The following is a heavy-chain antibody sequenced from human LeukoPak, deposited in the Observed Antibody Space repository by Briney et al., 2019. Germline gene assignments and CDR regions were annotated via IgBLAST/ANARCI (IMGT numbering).Heavy chain of an antibody. J-gene: IGHJ2*01. CDR2: IYTSGST. D-gene: IGHD6-13*01. CDR1: GGSISSGGYY. CDR3: ARLTSSWYQDWYFDL. Sequence: SQTLSLTCTVSGGSISSGGYYWSWIRQPAGKGLEWIGRIYTSGSTNYNPSLKSRVTISVDTSKNQFSLKLSSVTAADTAVYYCARLTSSWYQDWYFDLWGRGTLVTVSS. V-gene: IGHV4-61*02.